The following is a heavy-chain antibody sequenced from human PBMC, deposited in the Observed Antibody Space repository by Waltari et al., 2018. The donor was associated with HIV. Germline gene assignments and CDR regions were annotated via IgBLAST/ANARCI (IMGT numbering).Heavy chain of an antibody. V-gene: IGHV3-74*01. CDR2: INSDGRIT. D-gene: IGHD3-16*02. Sequence: EVQLVESGGGLVQPGGSLRLSCAASGFTFSSYWMHWVSQAPGRGLVWVSLINSDGRITSYADSVKGRVTISRDNAKNTLELQMNRLGAEDTAVYYCARLGYVWGSYRSPRAFDIWGQGTMVTVSS. CDR1: GFTFSSYW. CDR3: ARLGYVWGSYRSPRAFDI. J-gene: IGHJ3*02.